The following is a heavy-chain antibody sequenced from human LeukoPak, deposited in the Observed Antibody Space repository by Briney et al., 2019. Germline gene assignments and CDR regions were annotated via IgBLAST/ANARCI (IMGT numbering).Heavy chain of an antibody. CDR2: MKGDGSEI. V-gene: IGHV3-7*03. CDR1: GFIFSNYW. D-gene: IGHD2-2*01. J-gene: IGHJ4*02. CDR3: ARADCSSNSCQADY. Sequence: GGSLRLSCAASGFIFSNYWMDWVRQVPGKGLEWVANMKGDGSEIYYVDSVKGRFTISRDNAKNSLYLQMNNLRAEDTAIYYCARADCSSNSCQADYWGQGTLVTVSS.